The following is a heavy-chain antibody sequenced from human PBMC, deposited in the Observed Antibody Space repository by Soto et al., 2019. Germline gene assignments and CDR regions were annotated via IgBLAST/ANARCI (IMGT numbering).Heavy chain of an antibody. D-gene: IGHD1-26*01. CDR1: GFTFSSYA. J-gene: IGHJ6*02. CDR3: AGYGSSYYYYGMDV. Sequence: GGSLRLSCAASGFTFSSYAMHWVRQAPGKGLEWVAVISYDGSNKYYADSVKGRFTISRDNSKNTLYLQMNSLRAEDTAVYYCAGYGSSYYYYGMDVWGQGTTVTVSS. V-gene: IGHV3-30-3*01. CDR2: ISYDGSNK.